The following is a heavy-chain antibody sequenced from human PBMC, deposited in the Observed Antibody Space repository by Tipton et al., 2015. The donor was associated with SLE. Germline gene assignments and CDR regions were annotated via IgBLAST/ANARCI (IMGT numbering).Heavy chain of an antibody. V-gene: IGHV3-23*01. J-gene: IGHJ4*02. D-gene: IGHD6-13*01. CDR1: GFTFGTFA. CDR2: IDGRGDNT. Sequence: GSLRLSCAASGFTFGTFAMSWVRQAPGKGLEWVSGIDGRGDNTYYANSVKGRFTISRDNSKITLYLQMNSLRPEDTAMYYCAKEIADVGVPNFDYWGQGTLVTVSS. CDR3: AKEIADVGVPNFDY.